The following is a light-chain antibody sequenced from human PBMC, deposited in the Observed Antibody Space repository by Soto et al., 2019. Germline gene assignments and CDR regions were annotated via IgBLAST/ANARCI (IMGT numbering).Light chain of an antibody. CDR3: QQYGSSRT. Sequence: EIVLTRSPGTLSLSPGERATLSCRASQSVSSSYLAWYQQKPGQAPRLLIYGASSRATGIPDRFSGSGSGIDFTLTISRLEPEDFAVYYCQQYGSSRTFGQGTKVDIK. V-gene: IGKV3-20*01. CDR1: QSVSSSY. J-gene: IGKJ1*01. CDR2: GAS.